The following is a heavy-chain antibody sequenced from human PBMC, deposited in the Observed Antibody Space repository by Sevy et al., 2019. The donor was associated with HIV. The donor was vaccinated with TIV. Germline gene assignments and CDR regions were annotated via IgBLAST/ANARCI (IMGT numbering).Heavy chain of an antibody. CDR2: IRPDRSDK. J-gene: IGHJ4*02. Sequence: GGSLRLSCAASGFTFSPYWMTGVRQAPWKGLEWVANIRPDRSDKYYVDSVKGRFTISRDNAKNSLYLQMNSLRADDTAMYYCARGVGLDCWGQGALVTVSS. D-gene: IGHD1-26*01. V-gene: IGHV3-7*01. CDR1: GFTFSPYW. CDR3: ARGVGLDC.